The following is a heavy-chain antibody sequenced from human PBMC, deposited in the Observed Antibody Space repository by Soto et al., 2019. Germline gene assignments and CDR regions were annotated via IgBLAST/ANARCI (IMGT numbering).Heavy chain of an antibody. J-gene: IGHJ6*02. D-gene: IGHD6-19*01. CDR2: IYTGGGT. CDR3: ARMGQWRVPGDYYYGMDV. Sequence: ASSLRLSCAASGLTVSSNYMNWVLQAPGKGLEWVSLIYTGGGTYYADSVKGRFTVSRDNSKNTLYLQMNRLRAEDTAVYYCARMGQWRVPGDYYYGMDVWGQGTSVTVSS. CDR1: GLTVSSNY. V-gene: IGHV3-53*01.